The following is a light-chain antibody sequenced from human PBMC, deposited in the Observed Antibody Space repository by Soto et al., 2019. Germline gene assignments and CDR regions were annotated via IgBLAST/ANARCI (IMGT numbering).Light chain of an antibody. CDR1: SSDVGGYNY. Sequence: QSVLTQPASVSGSPGQSITISCTGTSSDVGGYNYVSWYQQHPGKAPKLMIYDVSNRPSGVSYRFSGSKSGNTASLTISGLQAEDEADYYCSSFRTSTTPNYVFGSGIKVTVL. V-gene: IGLV2-14*01. CDR2: DVS. CDR3: SSFRTSTTPNYV. J-gene: IGLJ1*01.